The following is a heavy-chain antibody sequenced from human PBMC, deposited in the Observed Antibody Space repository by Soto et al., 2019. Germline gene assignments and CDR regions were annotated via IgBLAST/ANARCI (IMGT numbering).Heavy chain of an antibody. Sequence: SETLSLTCTVSGGSISSSSYYWGWIRQPPGKGLEWIGSIYYSGSTNYNPSLKSRVTISVDTSKNQFSLKLSSVTAADTAVYYCARRYGSAFDFWGQGTMVTVSS. CDR3: ARRYGSAFDF. J-gene: IGHJ3*01. CDR2: IYYSGST. D-gene: IGHD1-20*01. CDR1: GGSISSSSYY. V-gene: IGHV4-39*07.